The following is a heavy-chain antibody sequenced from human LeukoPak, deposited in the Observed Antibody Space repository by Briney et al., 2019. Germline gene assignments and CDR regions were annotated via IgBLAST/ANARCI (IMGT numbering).Heavy chain of an antibody. J-gene: IGHJ4*02. CDR1: GGSISSGGYY. CDR2: IYTSGNT. D-gene: IGHD6-13*01. V-gene: IGHV4-61*02. CDR3: AREEQQLAPAYFDY. Sequence: SETLSLTCTVSGGSISSGGYYWSWIRQPAGTGLEWIGRIYTSGNTNYNPSLKSRATISVDTSKNQFSLELSSVTAADTAVYYCAREEQQLAPAYFDYWGQGTLVTVSS.